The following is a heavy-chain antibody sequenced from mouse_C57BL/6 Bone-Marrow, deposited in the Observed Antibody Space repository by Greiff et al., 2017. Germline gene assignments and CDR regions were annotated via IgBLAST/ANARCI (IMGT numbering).Heavy chain of an antibody. CDR1: GFTFSDYY. V-gene: IGHV5-12*01. CDR3: ARQGGYRAMDY. D-gene: IGHD3-1*01. J-gene: IGHJ4*01. CDR2: ISNGGGST. Sequence: DVMLVESGGGLVQPGGSLKLSCAASGFTFSDYYMYWVRQTPEKRLEWVAYISNGGGSTYYPDTVKGRFTISRDNAKNTLYLQMSRLKSEDTAMYYCARQGGYRAMDYWGQGTSVTVSS.